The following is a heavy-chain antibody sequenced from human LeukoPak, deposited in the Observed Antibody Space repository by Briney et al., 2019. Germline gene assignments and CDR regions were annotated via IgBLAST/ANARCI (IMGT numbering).Heavy chain of an antibody. CDR3: ARGSDSGTHRCFDP. CDR2: IDPNVGAT. Sequence: GASVKVSCKASGYTFSGHFIQWVRQAPGQGPEWMGRIDPNVGATNYAQKFQGRVTITRDESISTAYMELSSLRSEDTAVYYCARGSDSGTHRCFDPWGQGNLVTV. V-gene: IGHV1-2*06. CDR1: GYTFSGHF. D-gene: IGHD1-26*01. J-gene: IGHJ5*02.